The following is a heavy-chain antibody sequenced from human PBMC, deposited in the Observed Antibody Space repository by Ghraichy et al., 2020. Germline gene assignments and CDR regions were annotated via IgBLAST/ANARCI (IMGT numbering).Heavy chain of an antibody. D-gene: IGHD3-10*01. CDR1: GGSFSGYY. Sequence: SETLSLTCAVYGGSFSGYYWSWIRQPPGKGLEWIGEINHSGSTNYNPSLKSRVTISVDPSKNQFSLKLISVTTADTAVYYCAGGSGVYYYGSGSYYFDYWGQVTLVTVSS. CDR3: AGGSGVYYYGSGSYYFDY. J-gene: IGHJ4*02. V-gene: IGHV4-34*01. CDR2: INHSGST.